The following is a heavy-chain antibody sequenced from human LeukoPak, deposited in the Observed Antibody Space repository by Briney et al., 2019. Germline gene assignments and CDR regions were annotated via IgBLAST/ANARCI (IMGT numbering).Heavy chain of an antibody. D-gene: IGHD1-26*01. CDR2: INPSGGST. CDR1: XXTXXSYY. Sequence: SVXXSXXASXXTXXSYYXHXXRQAPGQGLEWMGRINPSGGSTSYAQKFQGRVTMTRDTSTSTVYMELSSLRSEDTAVYYCATVASGSYSYFDYWGQGTLVTVSS. V-gene: IGHV1-46*01. CDR3: ATVASGSYSYFDY. J-gene: IGHJ4*02.